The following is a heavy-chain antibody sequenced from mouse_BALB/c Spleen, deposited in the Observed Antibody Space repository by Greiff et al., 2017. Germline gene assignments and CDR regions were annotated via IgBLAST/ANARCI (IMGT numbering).Heavy chain of an antibody. Sequence: QVQLKESGAELVRPGVSVKISCKGSGYTFTDYAMHWVKQSHAKSLEWIGVISTYYGDASYNQKFKGKATMTVDKSSSTAYMELARLTSEDSAIYYCARLVRAMDYWGQGTSVTVSS. J-gene: IGHJ4*01. CDR3: ARLVRAMDY. CDR2: ISTYYGDA. V-gene: IGHV1S137*01. D-gene: IGHD2-10*02. CDR1: GYTFTDYA.